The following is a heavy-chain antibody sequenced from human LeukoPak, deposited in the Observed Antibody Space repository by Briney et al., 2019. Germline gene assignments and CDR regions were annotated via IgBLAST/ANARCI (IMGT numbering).Heavy chain of an antibody. CDR2: IYHSGST. J-gene: IGHJ4*02. CDR1: GDSISSGGYY. V-gene: IGHV4-30-2*01. D-gene: IGHD5-24*01. CDR3: ARLMGDY. Sequence: SETLSLTCTVSGDSISSGGYYWSWMRQPPGKGLEWIGYIYHSGSTYSNPSLKSRVTISVDRSKNQFSLKLSSVTAADTAVYYCARLMGDYWGQGTLVTVSS.